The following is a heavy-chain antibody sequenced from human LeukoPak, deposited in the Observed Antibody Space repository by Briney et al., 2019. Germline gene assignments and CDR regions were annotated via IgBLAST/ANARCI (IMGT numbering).Heavy chain of an antibody. CDR1: GFTFSSYW. CDR2: IKQDGSEK. CDR3: ARDTGGGYSCYDC. J-gene: IGHJ4*02. V-gene: IGHV3-7*01. Sequence: EGSLRLSCAASGFTFSSYWMTWIRQAPGKGLEWVANIKQDGSEKYYVDSVKGRFTISRDNAKNSLYLQMNSLRAEDTAVYYCARDTGGGYSCYDCWGQGTLVTVSS. D-gene: IGHD5-18*01.